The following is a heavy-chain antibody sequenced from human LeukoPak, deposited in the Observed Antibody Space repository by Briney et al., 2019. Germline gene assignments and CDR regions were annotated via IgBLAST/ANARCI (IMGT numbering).Heavy chain of an antibody. CDR3: ARDDRRGLLDY. D-gene: IGHD2-15*01. J-gene: IGHJ4*02. V-gene: IGHV3-30-3*01. CDR2: ISYDGSNK. Sequence: PGGSLRLSCAASGFTFSSYAMHWVRQAPGKGLEWVAVISYDGSNKYYADSVKGRFTISRDNSKNTLYLQMNSLRAEDTAVYYCARDDRRGLLDYWGQGTLDTVSS. CDR1: GFTFSSYA.